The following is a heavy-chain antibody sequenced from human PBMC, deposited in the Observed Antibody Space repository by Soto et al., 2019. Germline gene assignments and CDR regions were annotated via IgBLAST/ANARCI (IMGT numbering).Heavy chain of an antibody. D-gene: IGHD6-19*01. V-gene: IGHV4-4*02. CDR2: IHHSGST. Sequence: QMQLQESGPGLVKPSETLSLTCAVSSASIISEQRWSWVRQPPGKGLEWIGEIHHSGSTNNNPSLRSXXTXSXXMSKNQSSLNLNSVTAADTAVYYCARSFGWYAIDQWGQGTLVIVSS. J-gene: IGHJ4*02. CDR3: ARSFGWYAIDQ. CDR1: SASIISEQR.